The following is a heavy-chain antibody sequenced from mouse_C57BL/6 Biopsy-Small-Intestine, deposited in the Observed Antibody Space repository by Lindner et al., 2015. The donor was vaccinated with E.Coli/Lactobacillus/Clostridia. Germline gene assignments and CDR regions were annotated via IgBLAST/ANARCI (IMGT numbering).Heavy chain of an antibody. D-gene: IGHD4-1*01. CDR1: GCSFTGYY. J-gene: IGHJ2*01. V-gene: IGHV1-31*01. Sequence: VQLQESGPELVKPGASVKISCKASGCSFTGYYMHWVKQSHGNILDWIGYIYPYNGISSYNQKFKGKATLTVDKSSSTAYMELRSLTSEDSAVYYCASLAGTKGYFDYWGQGTTLTVSS. CDR3: ASLAGTKGYFDY. CDR2: IYPYNGIS.